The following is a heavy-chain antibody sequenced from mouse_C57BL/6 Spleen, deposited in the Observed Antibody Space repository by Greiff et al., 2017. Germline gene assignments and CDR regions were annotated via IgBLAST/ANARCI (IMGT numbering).Heavy chain of an antibody. Sequence: EVQLVESGPGLVKPSQSLSLTCSVTGYSITSGYYWNWIRQFPGNKLEWMGYISYDGSNNYNPSLKNRISITRDTSKSQLFLKVYSVTTEDTATYDCARDRSNCVFAYWGQGTLVTVAA. CDR1: GYSITSGYY. D-gene: IGHD2-5*01. CDR2: ISYDGSN. V-gene: IGHV3-6*01. J-gene: IGHJ3*01. CDR3: ARDRSNCVFAY.